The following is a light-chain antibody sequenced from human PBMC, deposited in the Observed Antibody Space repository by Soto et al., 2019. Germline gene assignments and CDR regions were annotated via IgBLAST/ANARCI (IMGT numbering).Light chain of an antibody. Sequence: EVVMTQSPATLSVSPGERATLSCRASQRVSNNLAWFQQKPGQAPRLLIYHASTMTTGIPARFSGSGSGTEFTLIISSLQSEDFAVYYCQQYNNWWTFGQGTKVEIK. V-gene: IGKV3-15*01. CDR3: QQYNNWWT. CDR2: HAS. CDR1: QRVSNN. J-gene: IGKJ1*01.